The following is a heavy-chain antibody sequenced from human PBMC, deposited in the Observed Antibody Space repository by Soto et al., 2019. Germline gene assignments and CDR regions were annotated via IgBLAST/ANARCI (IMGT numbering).Heavy chain of an antibody. J-gene: IGHJ4*02. Sequence: PSETLSLTCTVSGGSVSSGSYYWSWIRQPTGKGLEWIGYIYYSGRTNYNPSLKSRVTISVDTSKNQFSLKLSSVTAADTAVYYCASSPNNLRYFYWAHQFDYSGPASLVTDPS. V-gene: IGHV4-61*01. CDR2: IYYSGRT. D-gene: IGHD3-9*01. CDR1: GGSVSSGSYY. CDR3: ASSPNNLRYFYWAHQFDY.